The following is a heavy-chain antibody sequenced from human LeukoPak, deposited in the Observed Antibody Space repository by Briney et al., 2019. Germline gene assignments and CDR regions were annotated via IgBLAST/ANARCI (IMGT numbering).Heavy chain of an antibody. CDR3: AKAGGSADYGGNSGNVY. Sequence: PGGSLRLSCAASGFTVSSNYMSWVRQAPGKGLEWVSVIYSGGSTYYADSVKGRFTISKDNSKNTLYLQMNNLRAEDTAVYYCAKAGGSADYGGNSGNVYWGQGTLVIVSS. V-gene: IGHV3-53*01. CDR2: IYSGGST. CDR1: GFTVSSNY. D-gene: IGHD4-23*01. J-gene: IGHJ4*02.